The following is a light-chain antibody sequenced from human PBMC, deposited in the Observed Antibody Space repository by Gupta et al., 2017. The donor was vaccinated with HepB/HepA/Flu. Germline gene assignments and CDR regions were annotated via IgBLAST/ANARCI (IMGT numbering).Light chain of an antibody. CDR2: DVT. J-gene: IGLJ1*01. V-gene: IGLV2-11*01. Sequence: QPALTQPRSVSGSPGQSVTISCTGTSSNVGGYNYVSWYQQPPGEAPKRIMFDVTKRPSGVPDRFSGSKSGNTDSLTISGLRSEDEADDYCLAYAGNDMVVFGTGTTLTVL. CDR3: LAYAGNDMVV. CDR1: SSNVGGYNY.